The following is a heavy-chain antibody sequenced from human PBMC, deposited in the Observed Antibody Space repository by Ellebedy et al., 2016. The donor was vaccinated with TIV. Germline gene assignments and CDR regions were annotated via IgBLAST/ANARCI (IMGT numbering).Heavy chain of an antibody. Sequence: MPGGSLRLSCAASGFTFSSYAMTWVRQSPGKGLEWIGHIYYSGGAKYNPSLKSRVTISVDTSKNPFSLKLSSVTAADTAVYYCARSYKRTARDAFDIWGQGTMVTVSS. J-gene: IGHJ3*02. CDR2: IYYSGGA. D-gene: IGHD1-14*01. V-gene: IGHV4-59*01. CDR1: GFTFSSYA. CDR3: ARSYKRTARDAFDI.